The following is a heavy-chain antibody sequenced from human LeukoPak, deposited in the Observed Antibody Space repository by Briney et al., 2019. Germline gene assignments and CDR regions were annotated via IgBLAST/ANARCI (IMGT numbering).Heavy chain of an antibody. CDR2: IRYDGSNK. J-gene: IGHJ4*02. D-gene: IGHD4-17*01. CDR3: AKDAPSEVTTSPYYFDY. Sequence: GGSLRLSSAASGFTFDDYAMHWVRQAPGKGLEWVAFIRYDGSNKYYADSVKGRFTISRDNSKNTLYLQMNSLRAEDTAVYYCAKDAPSEVTTSPYYFDYWGQGTLVTVSS. CDR1: GFTFDDYA. V-gene: IGHV3-30*02.